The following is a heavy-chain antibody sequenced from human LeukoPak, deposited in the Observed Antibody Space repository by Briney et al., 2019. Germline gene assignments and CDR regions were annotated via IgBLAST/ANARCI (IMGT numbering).Heavy chain of an antibody. J-gene: IGHJ4*02. D-gene: IGHD3-10*01. CDR1: GVSISSSNSY. CDR3: ARQTGSGLFILP. V-gene: IGHV4-39*01. CDR2: IYYSGNA. Sequence: SETLSLTCTVSGVSISSSNSYWGWIRQPPGKGLEWIGSIYYSGNAYYNASLKSQVSISIDMSKNQFSLKLTSVTAADTAVYYCARQTGSGLFILPGGQGTLVTVSS.